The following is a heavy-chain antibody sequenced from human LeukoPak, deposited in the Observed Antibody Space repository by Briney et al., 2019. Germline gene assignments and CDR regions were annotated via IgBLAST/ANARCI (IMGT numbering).Heavy chain of an antibody. CDR2: IYAGGST. J-gene: IGHJ5*02. Sequence: GGSLRLTCTVSGFTVSSSDNYWVRQAPGKGLEWVSVIYAGGSTYYGDSVRDRFTISRDTSKDTLFLQMNSLRAVDTAIYCCSRHKRLDPWGQGTMVTVSS. CDR1: GFTVSSSD. V-gene: IGHV3-66*04. CDR3: SRHKRLDP.